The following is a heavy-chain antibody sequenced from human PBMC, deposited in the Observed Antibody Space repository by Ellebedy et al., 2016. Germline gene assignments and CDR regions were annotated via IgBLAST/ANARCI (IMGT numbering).Heavy chain of an antibody. D-gene: IGHD6-13*01. Sequence: SETLSLXXSVSGYSISSGYYWGWIRQPPGKGLEWIGSLYLSGSTYYNPSLKSRVTISVDTSKNLLSLNLRSVTAADAAIYYCARGSVAAAGTNLFDYWGQGTLVTVSS. V-gene: IGHV4-38-2*02. CDR2: LYLSGST. J-gene: IGHJ4*02. CDR3: ARGSVAAAGTNLFDY. CDR1: GYSISSGYY.